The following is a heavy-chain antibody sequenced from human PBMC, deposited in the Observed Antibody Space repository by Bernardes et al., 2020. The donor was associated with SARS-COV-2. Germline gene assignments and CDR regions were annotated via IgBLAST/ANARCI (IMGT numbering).Heavy chain of an antibody. Sequence: SETLSLTCTVSGGSISSHYWSWIRQPAGKGLEWIGHIYTSGSTNYNPSLKSRVTISVDTSKNQFSLKLSSVTAADTAVYYCARNNGHDILTGYYSFDYWGQGTLVTVSS. J-gene: IGHJ4*02. CDR3: ARNNGHDILTGYYSFDY. D-gene: IGHD3-9*01. CDR2: IYTSGST. CDR1: GGSISSHY. V-gene: IGHV4-4*07.